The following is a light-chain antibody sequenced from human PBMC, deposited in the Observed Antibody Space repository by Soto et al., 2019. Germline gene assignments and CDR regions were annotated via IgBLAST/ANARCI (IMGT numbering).Light chain of an antibody. CDR1: QSISNH. CDR3: QHYNSYSEA. J-gene: IGKJ1*01. Sequence: DIQMTQSPSSLSASVEDRVIITCRASQSISNHLNWYQQKPGKAPKLLIYKASTLKSGVPSRFSGSGSGTEFTLTISSLQPDDFATYYCQHYNSYSEAFGQGTKADI. CDR2: KAS. V-gene: IGKV1-5*03.